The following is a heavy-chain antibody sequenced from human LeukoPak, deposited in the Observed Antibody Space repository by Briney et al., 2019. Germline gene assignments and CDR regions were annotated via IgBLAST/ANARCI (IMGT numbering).Heavy chain of an antibody. V-gene: IGHV4-4*02. CDR3: ARDSPAYCSGGNCYNWYFDL. Sequence: SGALSLTCAVSGDSITNRNWWNWVRQPPGKGVEWIGEISHSGSTNYNPSLKSRVTISVDKSKNDLSLNLSSVTAADTAVYYCARDSPAYCSGGNCYNWYFDLWGRGTLVSVSS. J-gene: IGHJ2*01. D-gene: IGHD2-15*01. CDR1: GDSITNRNW. CDR2: ISHSGST.